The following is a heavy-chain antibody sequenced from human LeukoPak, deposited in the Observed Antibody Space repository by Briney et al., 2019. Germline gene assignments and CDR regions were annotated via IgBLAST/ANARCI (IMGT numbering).Heavy chain of an antibody. V-gene: IGHV3-20*04. D-gene: IGHD3-10*01. Sequence: GGSLRLSCAASGFTFDDYGMSWVRQAPGKGLEWVSGINWNGGSTGYADSVKGRFTISRDNAKNSLYLQMNSLRAEDMALYYCAKDIGTMVRGVIGFGYAFDIWGQGTMVTVSS. J-gene: IGHJ3*02. CDR1: GFTFDDYG. CDR3: AKDIGTMVRGVIGFGYAFDI. CDR2: INWNGGST.